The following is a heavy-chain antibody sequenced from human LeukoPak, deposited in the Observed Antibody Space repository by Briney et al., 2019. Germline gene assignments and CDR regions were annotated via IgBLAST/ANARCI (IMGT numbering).Heavy chain of an antibody. Sequence: SETLSLTCAVYGGSFSGYYWSWIRQPPGKGLEWIGEINHSGSTNYNPSLKSRVTISVDTSKNQFSLKLSSVTAADTAVYYCARGRFGSFDYWGQGTLVTVSS. D-gene: IGHD3-10*01. CDR1: GGSFSGYY. CDR3: ARGRFGSFDY. CDR2: INHSGST. J-gene: IGHJ4*02. V-gene: IGHV4-34*01.